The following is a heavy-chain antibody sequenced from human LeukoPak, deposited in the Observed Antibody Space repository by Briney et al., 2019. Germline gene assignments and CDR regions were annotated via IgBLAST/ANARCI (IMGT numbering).Heavy chain of an antibody. V-gene: IGHV3-23*01. CDR2: ISGSGGST. Sequence: PGGSLRLSCAASGFTFSSYAMSWVRQAPGKGLEWVSAISGSGGSTYYADSVKGRFTISRDNSKNTLYLQMNSLRAEDTAVYYCAKGGGVVVPAAIIYYMDVWGKGTTVTASS. CDR1: GFTFSSYA. J-gene: IGHJ6*03. CDR3: AKGGGVVVPAAIIYYMDV. D-gene: IGHD2-2*02.